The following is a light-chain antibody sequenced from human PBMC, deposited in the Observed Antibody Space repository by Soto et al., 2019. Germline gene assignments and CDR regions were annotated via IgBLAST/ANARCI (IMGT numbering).Light chain of an antibody. Sequence: EIVMTQSPLSLPVTPGEPASISCRSSQSLLHSNGYNYLDWYLQKPGQSPQLLIYLGSNRYSGVPDRFSRSGSGTYFTLKISRVEAEDVEVYYCMQALQTPITFGQGTRLEIK. V-gene: IGKV2-28*01. J-gene: IGKJ5*01. CDR3: MQALQTPIT. CDR1: QSLLHSNGYNY. CDR2: LGS.